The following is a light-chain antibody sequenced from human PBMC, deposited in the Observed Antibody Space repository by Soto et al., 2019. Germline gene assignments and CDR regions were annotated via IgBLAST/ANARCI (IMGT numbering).Light chain of an antibody. CDR3: AAWDDRLNGPV. Sequence: QSVLTQPPSASGTPGPRVTISCSGSSSNIGSNTVNWYQQLPGTAPKLLIYSNNQRPSGVPDRFSGSKSGTSASLAISGLLSEDEADYYCAAWDDRLNGPVFGGGTKVTVL. J-gene: IGLJ3*02. CDR2: SNN. CDR1: SSNIGSNT. V-gene: IGLV1-44*01.